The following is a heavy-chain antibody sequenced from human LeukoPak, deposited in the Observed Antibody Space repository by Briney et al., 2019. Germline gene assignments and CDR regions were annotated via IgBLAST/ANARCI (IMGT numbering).Heavy chain of an antibody. V-gene: IGHV3-30*18. Sequence: GRSLRLSCAASGFTFSSYGMHWVRQAPGKGLEWVAVISYDGSNKYYADSVKGRFTISRDNSKNTLYLQTNSLRAEDTAVYYCANNGVRANFDYWGQGTLVTVSS. CDR1: GFTFSSYG. CDR3: ANNGVRANFDY. J-gene: IGHJ4*02. D-gene: IGHD2-8*01. CDR2: ISYDGSNK.